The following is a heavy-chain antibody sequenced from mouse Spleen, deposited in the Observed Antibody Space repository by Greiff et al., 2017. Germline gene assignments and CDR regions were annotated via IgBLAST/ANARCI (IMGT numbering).Heavy chain of an antibody. CDR3: ARLGLRLFDY. Sequence: QVQLQQPGAELVKPGASVKLSCKASGYTFTSYWMQWVKQRPGQGLEWIGEIDPSDSYTNYNQKFKGKATLTVDTSSSTAYMQLSSLTSEDSAVYYCARLGLRLFDYWGQGTTLTVSS. CDR2: IDPSDSYT. D-gene: IGHD2-4*01. J-gene: IGHJ2*01. CDR1: GYTFTSYW. V-gene: IGHV1-50*01.